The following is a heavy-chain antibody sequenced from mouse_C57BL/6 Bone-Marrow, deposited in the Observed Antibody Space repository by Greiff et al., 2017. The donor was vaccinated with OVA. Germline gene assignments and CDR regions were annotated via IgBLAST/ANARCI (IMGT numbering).Heavy chain of an antibody. CDR1: GYTFTEYT. CDR3: ARHEDRGYYSNCFDY. CDR2: FYPGSGSI. J-gene: IGHJ2*01. D-gene: IGHD2-5*01. Sequence: QVQLQQSGAELVKPGASVKLSCKASGYTFTEYTIHWVKQRSGQGLEWIGWFYPGSGSITYNEKFKDKATLTADKSSSTVYMELSRLTSEDSAVYVGARHEDRGYYSNCFDYWGQGTTLTVSS. V-gene: IGHV1-62-2*01.